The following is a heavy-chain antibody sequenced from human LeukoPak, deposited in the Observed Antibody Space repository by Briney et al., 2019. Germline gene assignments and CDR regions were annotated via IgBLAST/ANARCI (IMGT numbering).Heavy chain of an antibody. Sequence: PGGSLRLSCAASGFTFSSYWMSWVRQAPGKRLEWISYISGSGGARPYADSVKGRFIVSRDNAIDSLYLQMDNLGVEDTAVYYCARIGTTIAAGTADYWGQGTQVTVSS. CDR1: GFTFSSYW. D-gene: IGHD6-13*01. J-gene: IGHJ4*02. V-gene: IGHV3-48*04. CDR2: ISGSGGAR. CDR3: ARIGTTIAAGTADY.